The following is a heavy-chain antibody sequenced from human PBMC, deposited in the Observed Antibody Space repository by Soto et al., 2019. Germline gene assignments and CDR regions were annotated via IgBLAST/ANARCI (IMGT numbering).Heavy chain of an antibody. CDR2: IWYDGSNK. Sequence: GSLRLSCAASGFTFSSYGMHWVRQAPGKGLEWVAVIWYDGSNKYYADSVKGRFTISRDNSKNTLYLQMNSLRAEDTAVYYCARDRGRVSMIAWYWGQGTLVTVSS. CDR1: GFTFSSYG. V-gene: IGHV3-33*01. J-gene: IGHJ4*02. D-gene: IGHD3-22*01. CDR3: ARDRGRVSMIAWY.